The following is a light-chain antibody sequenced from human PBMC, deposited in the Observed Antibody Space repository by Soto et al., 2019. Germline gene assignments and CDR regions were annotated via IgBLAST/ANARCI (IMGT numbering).Light chain of an antibody. Sequence: EIVLTQSPATLSLSPWERATLSCSASQSVSNYLAWYQQRPGQAPRLLIFGASTRATGIPARFSGSGSGTEFTLTISSLQSEDFALYYCQQYNNWPPITFGQGTRLEI. CDR1: QSVSNY. J-gene: IGKJ5*01. CDR3: QQYNNWPPIT. CDR2: GAS. V-gene: IGKV3-15*01.